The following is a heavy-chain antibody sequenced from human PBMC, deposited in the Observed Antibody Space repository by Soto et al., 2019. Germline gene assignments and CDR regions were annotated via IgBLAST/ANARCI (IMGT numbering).Heavy chain of an antibody. J-gene: IGHJ3*01. Sequence: QVQLVQSGAEVKKPGSSVKVSCKASGDAFSTFAITWVRQAPGQGLEWLGGIIPLFGATKYAQKFQGGVTITADESSSTVYMNLSGLKSEDTAVYDCAREGYCSSGSCSFDGFDVWGQGTMVTVSS. CDR1: GDAFSTFA. CDR2: IIPLFGAT. D-gene: IGHD2-15*01. CDR3: AREGYCSSGSCSFDGFDV. V-gene: IGHV1-69*01.